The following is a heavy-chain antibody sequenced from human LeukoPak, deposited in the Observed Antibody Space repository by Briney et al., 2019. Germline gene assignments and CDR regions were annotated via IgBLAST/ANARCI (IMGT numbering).Heavy chain of an antibody. J-gene: IGHJ4*02. Sequence: PGGSLRLSCAASGFTFSSYAMSWVRQAPGKGLEWVSAISGSGGSTYYADSVKGRFTISRDNSKNTLYLQMNSLRAEDTAVYYCAKGQVYMVRGGYIDYWAREPWSPSPQ. V-gene: IGHV3-23*01. D-gene: IGHD3-10*01. CDR3: AKGQVYMVRGGYIDY. CDR1: GFTFSSYA. CDR2: ISGSGGST.